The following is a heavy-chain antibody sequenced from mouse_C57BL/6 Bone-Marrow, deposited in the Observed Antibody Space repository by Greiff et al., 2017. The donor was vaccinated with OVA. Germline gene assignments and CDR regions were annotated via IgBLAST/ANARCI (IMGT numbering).Heavy chain of an antibody. CDR2: IDPSDGYT. J-gene: IGHJ4*01. V-gene: IGHV1-69*01. Sequence: QVQLKQPGAELVMPGASVKLSCKASGYTFTSYWMHWVKQRPGQGLEWIGEIDPSDGYTNYNQKFKGKSTLTADKSSSTAYMQLSSLTSEDSAVYDCARDESSREAIDYWGQGTSVTVSS. CDR3: ARDESSREAIDY. D-gene: IGHD1-3*01. CDR1: GYTFTSYW.